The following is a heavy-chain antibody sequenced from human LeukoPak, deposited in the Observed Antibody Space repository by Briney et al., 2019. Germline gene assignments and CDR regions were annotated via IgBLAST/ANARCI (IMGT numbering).Heavy chain of an antibody. J-gene: IGHJ5*02. V-gene: IGHV3-48*03. D-gene: IGHD6-13*01. Sequence: PGGSLRLSCAASGFTFSSYEMNWVRQAPGQGLEWVSYISSSGSTIYYADSVKGRFTISRDNAKNSLYLQMNSLRAEDTAVYYCASVLIIAAPWGQGTLVTVSS. CDR2: ISSSGSTI. CDR1: GFTFSSYE. CDR3: ASVLIIAAP.